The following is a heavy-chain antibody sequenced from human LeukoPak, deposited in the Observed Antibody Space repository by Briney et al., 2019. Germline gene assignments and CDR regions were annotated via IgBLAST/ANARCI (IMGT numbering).Heavy chain of an antibody. V-gene: IGHV3-48*02. CDR3: ARDPEYYYDSSGYSPGAFDI. J-gene: IGHJ3*02. D-gene: IGHD3-22*01. Sequence: GGSLRLSCAASGFTFSSYRMNWVRQAPGKGLEWVSYISSSSSTTYYADSVKGRFTISRDNAKNSLYLQMNSLRDEDTAVYCCARDPEYYYDSSGYSPGAFDIWGPGTMVTVSS. CDR2: ISSSSSTT. CDR1: GFTFSSYR.